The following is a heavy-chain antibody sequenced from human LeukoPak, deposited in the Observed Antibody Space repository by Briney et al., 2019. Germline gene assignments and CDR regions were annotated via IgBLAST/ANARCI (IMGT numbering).Heavy chain of an antibody. CDR2: IYYSGST. D-gene: IGHD6-19*01. Sequence: SETLSLTCTVSGVSIIRSTYYWGWIRQPPGKGLEWIGTIYYSGSTYYSPSLKSRVTMAVDTSKNQFSLKLSSVTAADTAVHYCARDLDGSGWSNYFDYWGQGTLVTVSS. J-gene: IGHJ4*02. CDR3: ARDLDGSGWSNYFDY. V-gene: IGHV4-39*07. CDR1: GVSIIRSTYY.